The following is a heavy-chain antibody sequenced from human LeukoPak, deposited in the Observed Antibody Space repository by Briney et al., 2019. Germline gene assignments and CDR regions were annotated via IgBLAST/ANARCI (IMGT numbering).Heavy chain of an antibody. CDR1: GYTFTSYY. J-gene: IGHJ4*02. Sequence: GASVKVSCKASGYTFTSYYMHWVRQAPGQGLEWMGIINPSGGSTSYAQKLQGRVTMTTDTSTSTAYMELRSLRSDDTAVYYCARDSRGPYYDFWSGYSSSYTRGEIDYWGQGTLVTVSS. V-gene: IGHV1-46*01. CDR3: ARDSRGPYYDFWSGYSSSYTRGEIDY. CDR2: INPSGGST. D-gene: IGHD3-3*01.